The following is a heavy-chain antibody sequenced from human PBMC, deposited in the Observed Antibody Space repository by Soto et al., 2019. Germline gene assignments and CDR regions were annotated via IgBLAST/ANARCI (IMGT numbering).Heavy chain of an antibody. CDR3: ATTGYTSGWADY. CDR1: GYTFTTYA. Sequence: ASVKVSCKASGYTFTTYAIQWVRQASGQRLEWMAWVSADSGNTKYSQKFQGRVTITRDTSARTAYMELSSLTSEDTAVYYCATTGYTSGWADYWGQGTPVTVSS. D-gene: IGHD6-19*01. CDR2: VSADSGNT. V-gene: IGHV1-3*01. J-gene: IGHJ4*02.